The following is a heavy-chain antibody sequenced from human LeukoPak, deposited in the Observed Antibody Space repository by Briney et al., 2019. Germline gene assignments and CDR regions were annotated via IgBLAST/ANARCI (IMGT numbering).Heavy chain of an antibody. J-gene: IGHJ6*03. D-gene: IGHD3-10*01. CDR1: GGSISSSSYY. CDR3: ARQGFYYGSGSYLDYYYMDV. Sequence: PSETLSLTCTVSGGSISSSSYYWGWIRQPPGKGLEWIGSIYYSGSTYYNPSLKSRVTISVDTSKNQFSLKLSSVTAADTAVYYCARQGFYYGSGSYLDYYYMDVWGKGTTVTISS. CDR2: IYYSGST. V-gene: IGHV4-39*01.